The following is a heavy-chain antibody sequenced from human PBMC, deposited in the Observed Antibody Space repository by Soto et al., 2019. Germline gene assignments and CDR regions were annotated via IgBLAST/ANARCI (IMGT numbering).Heavy chain of an antibody. CDR2: IIPILGIA. CDR1: GGTFSSYT. J-gene: IGHJ6*02. V-gene: IGHV1-69*02. CDR3: AKAYDSSLYGMDV. Sequence: GASVKVSCKASGGTFSSYTISWVRQAPGQGLEWMGRIIPILGIANYAQKFQGRVTITADKSTSTAYMELSSLRSEDTAVYYCAKAYDSSLYGMDVWGQGTTVTVSS. D-gene: IGHD3-22*01.